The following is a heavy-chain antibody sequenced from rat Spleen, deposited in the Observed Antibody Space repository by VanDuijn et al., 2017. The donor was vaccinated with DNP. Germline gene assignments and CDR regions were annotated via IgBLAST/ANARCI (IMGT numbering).Heavy chain of an antibody. CDR1: GFTFSDHN. CDR2: INYDGSNT. D-gene: IGHD1-4*01. CDR3: ARHAYPGHSYFDY. V-gene: IGHV5-7*01. Sequence: EVQLVESGGDLVQPGRSLKLSCAASGFTFSDHNMAWVRQAPKKGLEWVATINYDGSNTYYRDSVKGRFTISRDNARSTLYLQMDSLRSEDTATYYCARHAYPGHSYFDYWGQGVMVTVSS. J-gene: IGHJ2*01.